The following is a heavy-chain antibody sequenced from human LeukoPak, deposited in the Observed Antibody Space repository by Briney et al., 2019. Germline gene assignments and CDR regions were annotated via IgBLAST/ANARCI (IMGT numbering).Heavy chain of an antibody. CDR2: IYHSGST. D-gene: IGHD3-3*01. Sequence: PSETLSLTCSVSGDSISSRNWWSWVRQPPEKGLEWIGEIYHSGSTNYNPSLKSRVTISVDKSKNQFSLKLSSVTAADTAVYLCARGDTIFGVLYAFDIWGQGTMVTVSS. CDR1: GDSISSRNW. J-gene: IGHJ3*02. CDR3: ARGDTIFGVLYAFDI. V-gene: IGHV4-4*02.